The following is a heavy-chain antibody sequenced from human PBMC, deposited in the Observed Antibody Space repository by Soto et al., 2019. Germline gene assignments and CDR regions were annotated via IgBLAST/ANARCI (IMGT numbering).Heavy chain of an antibody. CDR2: IIPIFGTA. V-gene: IGHV1-69*13. CDR3: ASFTYYYDSSGSYYFDY. D-gene: IGHD3-22*01. CDR1: GGTFSSYA. Sequence: SVKVFCKASGGTFSSYAISWVRQAPGQGLEWMGGIIPIFGTANYAQKFQGRVTITADESTSTAYMELSSLRSEDTAVYYCASFTYYYDSSGSYYFDYWGQGTLVTVSS. J-gene: IGHJ4*02.